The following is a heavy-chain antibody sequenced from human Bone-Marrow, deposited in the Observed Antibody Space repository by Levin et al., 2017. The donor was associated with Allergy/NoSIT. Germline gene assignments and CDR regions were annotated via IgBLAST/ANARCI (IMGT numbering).Heavy chain of an antibody. V-gene: IGHV5-51*01. CDR1: GYKFSNYW. J-gene: IGHJ3*02. D-gene: IGHD4-17*01. Sequence: GASVKVSCKASGYKFSNYWIGWVRQMPGKGLEWMGIIYPDDSDARYSPPFQGQVTMSADKSISTVYLQWSSLKASDTAKYYCARRGVVGDDGDYLGDDAFDIWGQGTMVIVSS. CDR3: ARRGVVGDDGDYLGDDAFDI. CDR2: IYPDDSDA.